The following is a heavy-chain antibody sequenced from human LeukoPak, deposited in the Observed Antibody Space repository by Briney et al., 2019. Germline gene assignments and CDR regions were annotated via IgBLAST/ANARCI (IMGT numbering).Heavy chain of an antibody. CDR3: TRRAVGGIPDFDY. CDR2: IRSKANSYAT. Sequence: GGSLRLSCAASGFTFSDSGMHWVRQASGKGLEWVGRIRSKANSYATVYVASVKGRFTISRDDSKNTAYLQMNSLKTEDTAVYYCTRRAVGGIPDFDYWGQGTLVTVSS. V-gene: IGHV3-73*01. D-gene: IGHD3-10*01. J-gene: IGHJ4*02. CDR1: GFTFSDSG.